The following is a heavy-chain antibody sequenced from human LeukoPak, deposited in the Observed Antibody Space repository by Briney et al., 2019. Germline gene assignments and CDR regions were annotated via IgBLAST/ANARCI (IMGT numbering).Heavy chain of an antibody. CDR2: IYYSGTT. V-gene: IGHV4-59*01. Sequence: PSETLSLTCTASGGSISNYYWSWIRQSPGKGLEWIGYIYYSGTTNSNPSLKSRVTISVDTSKNQFSLQLRSVTAADTAVYYCAREDPQTTVPEGMDVWGQGTTVIVSS. CDR1: GGSISNYY. D-gene: IGHD4-17*01. CDR3: AREDPQTTVPEGMDV. J-gene: IGHJ6*02.